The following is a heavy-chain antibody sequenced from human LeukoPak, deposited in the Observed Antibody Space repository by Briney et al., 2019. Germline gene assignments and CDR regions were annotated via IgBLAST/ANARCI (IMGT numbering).Heavy chain of an antibody. V-gene: IGHV1-2*02. J-gene: IGHJ3*02. CDR3: ARDYYDSSGYYKGFDM. CDR2: INHNSGGT. Sequence: ASVKVSCKASGYTFTGYYIHWVRQAPGQGLEWMGWINHNSGGTNYAQNFQGRVTMTRDTSISTAYMELSRLRSDDTAVYYCARDYYDSSGYYKGFDMWGQGTMVTVSS. D-gene: IGHD3-22*01. CDR1: GYTFTGYY.